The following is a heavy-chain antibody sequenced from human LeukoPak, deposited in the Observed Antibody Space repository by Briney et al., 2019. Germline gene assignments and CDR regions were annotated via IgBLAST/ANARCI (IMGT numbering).Heavy chain of an antibody. V-gene: IGHV4-59*08. CDR3: ASLSGLEYFQH. J-gene: IGHJ1*01. D-gene: IGHD5-12*01. CDR2: IYYSGST. Sequence: SETLSLTCTVSGGSISSYYWSWIRQPPGKGLEWIGYIYYSGSTNYNPSLKSRVTISVDTSKNQFSLKLSSVTAADTAVYYCASLSGLEYFQHWGQGTLVTVSS. CDR1: GGSISSYY.